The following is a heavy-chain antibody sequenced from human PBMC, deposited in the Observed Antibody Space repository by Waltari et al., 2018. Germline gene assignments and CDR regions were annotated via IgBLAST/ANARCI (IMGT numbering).Heavy chain of an antibody. V-gene: IGHV3-21*04. CDR1: GFPFRDRG. J-gene: IGHJ4*02. D-gene: IGHD6-19*01. Sequence: EVQLVESGGGLVKPGGSLRVSCSASGFPFRDRGLNWVRQAPGKGLEWVSSISSTSTYIYYADSVKGRFTISRDNAKNSLYLQMDSLRVEDTAVYYCTRDVYGSGGDYFDYWGQGTLVTVSP. CDR3: TRDVYGSGGDYFDY. CDR2: ISSTSTYI.